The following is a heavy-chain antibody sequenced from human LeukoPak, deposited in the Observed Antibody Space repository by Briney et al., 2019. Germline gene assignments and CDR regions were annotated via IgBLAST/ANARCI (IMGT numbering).Heavy chain of an antibody. Sequence: PGGSLRLSCAASGFTASGNYMSWVRQAPGKGLEWVSSINSIGSYMYYADSVKGRFTISRDNAKDSLYLQMSSLRAEDTAVYYCARDDVAWNDVHWFDPWGQGTLVTVSS. CDR1: GFTASGNY. V-gene: IGHV3-21*01. D-gene: IGHD1-1*01. CDR3: ARDDVAWNDVHWFDP. J-gene: IGHJ5*02. CDR2: INSIGSYM.